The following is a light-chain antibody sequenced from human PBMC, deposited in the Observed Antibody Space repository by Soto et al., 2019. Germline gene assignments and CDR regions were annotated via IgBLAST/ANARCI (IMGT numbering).Light chain of an antibody. CDR3: QQYTSLPPIP. CDR1: QTISSW. CDR2: KAS. Sequence: DIQMTQSPSTLSGSVGDRVTITCRASQTISSWLAWYQQKPGKAPKLLIYKASTLKSGVPSRFSGGGSGTEFTLTISSLQSEDFVVYYCQQYTSLPPIPFGQGTRLEI. V-gene: IGKV1-5*03. J-gene: IGKJ5*01.